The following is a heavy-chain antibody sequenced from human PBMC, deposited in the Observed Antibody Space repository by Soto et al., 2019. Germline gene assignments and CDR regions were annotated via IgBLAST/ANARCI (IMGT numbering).Heavy chain of an antibody. V-gene: IGHV3-33*01. D-gene: IGHD2-2*01. CDR2: IWYDGSNK. CDR3: ARDALIIVVVPATHYGMDV. J-gene: IGHJ6*02. Sequence: GGSLRLSCAASGFTFSSYGMHWVRQAPGKGLEWVAVIWYDGSNKYYADSVKGRFTISRDNSKNTLYLQMNSLRAEDTAVYYCARDALIIVVVPATHYGMDVWGQGTTVTV. CDR1: GFTFSSYG.